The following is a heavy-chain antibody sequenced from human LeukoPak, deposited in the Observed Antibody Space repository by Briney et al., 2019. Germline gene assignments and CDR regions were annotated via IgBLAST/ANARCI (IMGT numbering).Heavy chain of an antibody. Sequence: SETLSLTCTVSGGSISSYYWSWIRQPPGKGLEWIGRIYTSGSTNYNPSLKSRVTMSVDTSKNQFSLKLSSVTAADTAVYYCARAAPAFEAAAGTDALDIWGQGTMVTVSS. J-gene: IGHJ3*02. V-gene: IGHV4-4*07. CDR1: GGSISSYY. CDR2: IYTSGST. CDR3: ARAAPAFEAAAGTDALDI. D-gene: IGHD6-13*01.